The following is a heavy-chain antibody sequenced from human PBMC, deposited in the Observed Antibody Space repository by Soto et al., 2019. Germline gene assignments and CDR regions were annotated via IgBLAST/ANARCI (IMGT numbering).Heavy chain of an antibody. CDR3: ARVDEVPAARHDYYYYGMVV. Sequence: QVQLVQSGAEVKKPGSSVKVSCKASGGTFSSYAISWVRQAPGQGLEWMGGIIPIFGTANYAQKFQGRVTITADESTSTAYMELSSLGSEDTAVYYCARVDEVPAARHDYYYYGMVVWGQGTTVTVSS. CDR2: IIPIFGTA. CDR1: GGTFSSYA. V-gene: IGHV1-69*01. D-gene: IGHD2-2*01. J-gene: IGHJ6*02.